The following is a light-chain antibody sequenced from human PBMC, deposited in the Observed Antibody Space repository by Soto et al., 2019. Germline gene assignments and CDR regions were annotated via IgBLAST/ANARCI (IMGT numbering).Light chain of an antibody. CDR2: AAS. CDR1: QSIRSSY. V-gene: IGKV3-20*01. J-gene: IGKJ3*01. Sequence: EIVLTQSPGTLSLSPGERATLSCRTSQSIRSSYLAWYQQKPGQAPRLLIYAASTRATGVPDRFSGSGSGTDFTLTVSRLEPEDFAAYYCQQYVLGLTFGPGTKVDSK. CDR3: QQYVLGLT.